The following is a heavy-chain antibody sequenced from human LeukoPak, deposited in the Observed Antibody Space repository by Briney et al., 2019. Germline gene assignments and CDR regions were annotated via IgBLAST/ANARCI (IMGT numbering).Heavy chain of an antibody. V-gene: IGHV4-59*12. CDR1: GGSISSYY. CDR3: ARPRTSGWYFGAFDI. Sequence: SETLSLTCTVSGGSISSYYWSWIRQPPGKGLEWIGYIYYSGSTNYNPSLKSRVTISVDTSKNQFSLKLSSVTAADTAVYYCARPRTSGWYFGAFDIWGQGTMVTVSS. J-gene: IGHJ3*02. D-gene: IGHD6-19*01. CDR2: IYYSGST.